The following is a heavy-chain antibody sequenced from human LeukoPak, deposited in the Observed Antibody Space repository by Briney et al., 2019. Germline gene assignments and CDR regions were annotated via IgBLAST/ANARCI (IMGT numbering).Heavy chain of an antibody. J-gene: IGHJ4*02. V-gene: IGHV3-21*01. CDR2: ISSSSSYI. CDR1: GFTFSSYS. CDR3: ARDRRSIPGLVDY. Sequence: GGSLRLSCAASGFTFSSYSMNWVRQAPGKGLEWVSSISSSSSYIYYADSVKGRYTISRDNAKNSLYLQMNSLRAEDTAVYYCARDRRSIPGLVDYWGQGTLVTVSS. D-gene: IGHD6-6*01.